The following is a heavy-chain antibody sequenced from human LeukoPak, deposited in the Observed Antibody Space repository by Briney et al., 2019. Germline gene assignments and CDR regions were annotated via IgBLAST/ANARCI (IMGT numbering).Heavy chain of an antibody. CDR3: ARDRGGCSSTSCSTVEKWFDP. D-gene: IGHD2-2*01. Sequence: GASVKVSCKASGYTFTSYYMHWVRQAPGQGLEWMGIINPSGGSTSYAQKFQGRVTMTRDTSTSTVYMELSSLRSEDTAVYYCARDRGGCSSTSCSTVEKWFDPWGQGTLVTVSS. CDR1: GYTFTSYY. J-gene: IGHJ5*02. V-gene: IGHV1-46*01. CDR2: INPSGGST.